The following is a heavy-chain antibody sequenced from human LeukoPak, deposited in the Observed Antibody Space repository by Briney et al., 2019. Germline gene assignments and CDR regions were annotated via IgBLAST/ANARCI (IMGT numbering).Heavy chain of an antibody. CDR3: AKFLPTHIVVANYYFDY. J-gene: IGHJ4*02. Sequence: PGGSLRHSCALCWLTFSSYAMSWVRQAPGQGLEWVSAISGSGGSTYYADPVKGRFTISRDNSKNTLYLQMNGLRAEDTAVYYCAKFLPTHIVVANYYFDYWGQGTLVTVSS. CDR1: WLTFSSYA. CDR2: ISGSGGST. V-gene: IGHV3-23*01. D-gene: IGHD2-21*01.